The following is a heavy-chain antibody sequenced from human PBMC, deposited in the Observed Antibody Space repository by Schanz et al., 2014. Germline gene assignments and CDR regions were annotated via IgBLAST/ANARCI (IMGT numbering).Heavy chain of an antibody. CDR3: ARDRGHGDLPGDI. J-gene: IGHJ3*02. CDR2: INHGGST. V-gene: IGHV4-34*01. Sequence: QVQLQQWGAGLLKPSETLSLTCAVYGGSFSGYYWSWIRQPPGKGLEWIAEINHGGSTNYNPSLKSRVTISMHTSKNQFSLKLSSATAADTAVYYCARDRGHGDLPGDIWGQGTMVTVSS. D-gene: IGHD4-17*01. CDR1: GGSFSGYY.